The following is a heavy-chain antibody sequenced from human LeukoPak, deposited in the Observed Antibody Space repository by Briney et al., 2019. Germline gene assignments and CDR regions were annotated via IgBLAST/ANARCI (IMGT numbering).Heavy chain of an antibody. V-gene: IGHV1-69*13. CDR3: ARGYSRNPYYFDY. Sequence: GASVKVSCKASGGTFSSYAISWVRQAPGQGLEWMGRIIPIFGTANYAQKFQGRVTITADESTSTAYMELSSPRSEDTAVYYCARGYSRNPYYFDYWGQGTLVTVSS. J-gene: IGHJ4*02. CDR2: IIPIFGTA. CDR1: GGTFSSYA. D-gene: IGHD4-11*01.